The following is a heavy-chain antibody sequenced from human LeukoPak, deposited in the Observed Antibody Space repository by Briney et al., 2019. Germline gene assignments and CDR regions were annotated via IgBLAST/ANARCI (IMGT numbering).Heavy chain of an antibody. J-gene: IGHJ3*02. V-gene: IGHV4-39*01. CDR1: GDSISSSSYC. CDR2: IYNSANT. D-gene: IGHD5-12*01. Sequence: SETLSLTCTVSGDSISSSSYCWDWIRQPPGKGLEWIGNIYNSANTHYNPSLKTRITMSVDTSTNKFSLKLSSVTAANTGTYYCARHSRSAYTGYENAFDIWGQGTMVTVSS. CDR3: ARHSRSAYTGYENAFDI.